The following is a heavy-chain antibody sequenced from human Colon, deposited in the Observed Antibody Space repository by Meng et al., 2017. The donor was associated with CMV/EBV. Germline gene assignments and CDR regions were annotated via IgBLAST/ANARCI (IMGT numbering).Heavy chain of an antibody. V-gene: IGHV3-9*01. CDR2: VNWNSGAI. Sequence: GGSLRLSCAASGFIFNDFAMHWVRQAPGKGLEWVATVNWNSGAIHYAGSVKSRFTISRDNAKNSLSLQMNSLRPEDTALYYCVKAQTTTQSNYFGDWGQGTLVTV. D-gene: IGHD1-14*01. CDR3: VKAQTTTQSNYFGD. J-gene: IGHJ4*02. CDR1: GFIFNDFA.